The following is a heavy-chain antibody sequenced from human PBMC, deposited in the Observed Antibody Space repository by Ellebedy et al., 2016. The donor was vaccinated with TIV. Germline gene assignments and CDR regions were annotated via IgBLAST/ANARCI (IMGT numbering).Heavy chain of an antibody. V-gene: IGHV4-39*07. CDR2: SLFGGYT. CDR3: ARDHQRDLWSGFNWFDP. Sequence: MPSETLSLTCTVSGGYVGSTSHCWGWIRQSPGRGLEWIATSLFGGYTFYNPSLKSRVTISLDTSRNQLSLRLSSVTAADTAVYYCARDHQRDLWSGFNWFDPWGQGIPVTVSS. J-gene: IGHJ5*02. CDR1: GGYVGSTSHC. D-gene: IGHD3-3*01.